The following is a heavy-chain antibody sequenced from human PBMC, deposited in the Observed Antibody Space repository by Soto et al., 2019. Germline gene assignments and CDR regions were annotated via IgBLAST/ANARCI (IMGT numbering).Heavy chain of an antibody. D-gene: IGHD4-17*01. V-gene: IGHV3-23*01. CDR1: GFTFSTYA. J-gene: IGHJ4*02. Sequence: VQLLESGGGLVQPGGSLRLSCAASGFTFSTYAMNWVRQAPGKGLEWVSSISNNAYNTYYADSVKGRFSISRDNSKNTLYLQMNSLRAEDTALYYCAKGNYGDYVRLDYWGQGTLVTVSS. CDR2: ISNNAYNT. CDR3: AKGNYGDYVRLDY.